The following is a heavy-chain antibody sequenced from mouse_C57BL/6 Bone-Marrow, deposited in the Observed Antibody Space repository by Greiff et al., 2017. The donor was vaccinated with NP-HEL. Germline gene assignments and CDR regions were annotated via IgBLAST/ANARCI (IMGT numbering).Heavy chain of an antibody. V-gene: IGHV1-62-2*01. Sequence: VQLQQSGAELVKPGASVKLSCKASGYTFTEYTIHWVKQRSGQGLGWIGWFYPGSGSIKYNEKFKDTATLTADKSSSTIYMELSRLTSEDSAVYCCARHEDGGRRDWFAYWGQGTLVTVSA. CDR1: GYTFTEYT. D-gene: IGHD3-3*01. CDR2: FYPGSGSI. J-gene: IGHJ3*01. CDR3: ARHEDGGRRDWFAY.